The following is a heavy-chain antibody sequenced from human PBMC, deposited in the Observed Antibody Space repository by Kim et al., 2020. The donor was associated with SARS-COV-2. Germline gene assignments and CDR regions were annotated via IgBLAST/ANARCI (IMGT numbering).Heavy chain of an antibody. Sequence: SQTLSLTCAISGDSVSSNSAAWNWIRQSPSRGLEWLGRTYYRSKWYNDYAVSVKSRITINPDTSKNQFSLQLNSVTPEDTAVYYCARGATVYYYGSGSYYKFRSEPRTGKRDYYYYMDVWGKGTTVTVSS. J-gene: IGHJ6*03. CDR3: ARGATVYYYGSGSYYKFRSEPRTGKRDYYYYMDV. V-gene: IGHV6-1*01. CDR1: GDSVSSNSAA. D-gene: IGHD3-10*01. CDR2: TYYRSKWYN.